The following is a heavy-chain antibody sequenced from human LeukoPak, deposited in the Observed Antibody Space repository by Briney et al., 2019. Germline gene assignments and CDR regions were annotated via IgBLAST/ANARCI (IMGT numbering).Heavy chain of an antibody. D-gene: IGHD4-17*01. CDR2: ISYDGSNK. CDR3: ARDRSTVTMGNWFDP. V-gene: IGHV3-30-3*01. J-gene: IGHJ5*02. Sequence: PGRSLRLSCAASGFTFSSYAMHWVRQAPGKGLEWVAVISYDGSNKYYADSVKGRFTISRDNSKNTLYLQMNSLRAEDTAVYYCARDRSTVTMGNWFDPWGQGTLVTVSS. CDR1: GFTFSSYA.